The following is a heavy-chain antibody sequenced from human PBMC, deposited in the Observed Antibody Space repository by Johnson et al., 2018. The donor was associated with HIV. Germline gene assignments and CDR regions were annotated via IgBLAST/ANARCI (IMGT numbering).Heavy chain of an antibody. CDR1: GFALSHYA. CDR2: ISYDGSNK. CDR3: AKGDPSGYDSSGSLEAFDI. V-gene: IGHV3-30*04. J-gene: IGHJ3*02. D-gene: IGHD3-22*01. Sequence: QVQLVESGGGVVQPGRSLRLSCAASGFALSHYAMHWVRQAPGKGLEWLAIISYDGSNKYYADSVKGRFTISRDNSKNTLYLQMNSLRAEDTAVYYCAKGDPSGYDSSGSLEAFDIWGQGTMVTVSS.